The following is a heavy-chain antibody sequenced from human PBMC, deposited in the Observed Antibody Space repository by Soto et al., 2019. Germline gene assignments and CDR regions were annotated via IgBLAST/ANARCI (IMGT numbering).Heavy chain of an antibody. CDR1: GFSFNNFG. CDR3: AKGASGYYNAY. Sequence: GGSLRLSCVASGFSFNNFGMHWVRQAPGKGLEWVSVIYSGGSTYYADSVKGRFTISRDNSKNTLYLQMNSLRAEDTAVYYCAKGASGYYNAYWGQGTLVTVSS. CDR2: IYSGGST. D-gene: IGHD3-3*01. V-gene: IGHV3-NL1*01. J-gene: IGHJ4*02.